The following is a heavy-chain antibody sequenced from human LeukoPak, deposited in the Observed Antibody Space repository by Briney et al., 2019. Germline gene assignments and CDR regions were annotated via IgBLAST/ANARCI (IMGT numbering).Heavy chain of an antibody. J-gene: IGHJ4*02. Sequence: PGGSLRLSCTASGFTFRNYAMTWVRQAPGKGLEWVSATTDIGDISYYTDSVKGRFTISRDNSKNTLYLQMNSLRAEDTAVYYCARGASSSGYGYWGQGTLVTVSS. CDR1: GFTFRNYA. CDR2: TTDIGDIS. D-gene: IGHD3-22*01. CDR3: ARGASSSGYGY. V-gene: IGHV3-23*01.